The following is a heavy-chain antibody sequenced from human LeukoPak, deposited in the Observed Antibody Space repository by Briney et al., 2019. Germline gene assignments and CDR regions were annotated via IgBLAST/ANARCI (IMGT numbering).Heavy chain of an antibody. D-gene: IGHD2-15*01. CDR3: ARAGRGYCSGGSCYVFTY. CDR2: IIPIFGTA. CDR1: GGTFSSYA. Sequence: SVKVSCKASGGTFSSYAISWVRQAPGQGLEWMGRIIPIFGTANYAQKFQGRVTITADESTSTAYMELSSLRSEDTAVYYCARAGRGYCSGGSCYVFTYWGQGTLVTVSS. J-gene: IGHJ4*02. V-gene: IGHV1-69*15.